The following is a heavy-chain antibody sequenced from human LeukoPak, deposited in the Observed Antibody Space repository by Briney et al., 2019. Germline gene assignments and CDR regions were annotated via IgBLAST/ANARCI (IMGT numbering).Heavy chain of an antibody. V-gene: IGHV4-30-2*01. CDR2: IYHSGST. CDR1: GGSISSGGYY. Sequence: PSETLSLTCTVSGGSISSGGYYWSWIRQPPGKGLEWIGYIYHSGSTYYNPSLKSRVTISVDRSKNQFSLKLSSVTAADTAVYYCARSTPSARWGVDIVVVPAAIPSLDFDYWGQGTLVTVSS. CDR3: ARSTPSARWGVDIVVVPAAIPSLDFDY. J-gene: IGHJ4*02. D-gene: IGHD2-2*02.